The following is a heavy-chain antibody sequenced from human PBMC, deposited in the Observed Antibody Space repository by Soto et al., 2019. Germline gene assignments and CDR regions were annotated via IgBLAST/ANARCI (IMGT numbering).Heavy chain of an antibody. CDR2: IYYSGST. V-gene: IGHV4-59*01. J-gene: IGHJ4*02. D-gene: IGHD2-15*01. Sequence: QVQLQESGPGLVKPSETLSLTCTVSGGSISSYYWSWIRQPQGKGLEWIGYIYYSGSTNYNPSLKSRVTISVDTSKNQFSLKLSSVTAADTAVYYCARGGYCSGGSCYYFDYWGQGTLVTVSS. CDR1: GGSISSYY. CDR3: ARGGYCSGGSCYYFDY.